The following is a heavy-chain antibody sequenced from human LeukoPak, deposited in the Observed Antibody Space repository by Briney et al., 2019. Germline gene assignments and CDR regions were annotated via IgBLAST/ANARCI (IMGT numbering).Heavy chain of an antibody. CDR2: ISYDGSNK. CDR1: GFTFSSYA. D-gene: IGHD2-8*01. V-gene: IGHV3-30*04. Sequence: GRSLRLSCAASGFTFSSYAMHWVRQAPGKGMEWVAVISYDGSNKYYADSVKGRFTISRDNSKNTLYLQMNSLRAEDTAVYYCAREGCTNGVCYTEPFDYWGQGTLVTVSS. J-gene: IGHJ4*02. CDR3: AREGCTNGVCYTEPFDY.